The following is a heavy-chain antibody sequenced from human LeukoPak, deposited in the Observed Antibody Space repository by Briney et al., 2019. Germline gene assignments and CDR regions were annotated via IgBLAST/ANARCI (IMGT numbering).Heavy chain of an antibody. J-gene: IGHJ6*03. V-gene: IGHV1-69*04. CDR1: GGTFSSYA. Sequence: ASVKVSCKASGGTFSSYAISWVRQAPGQGLEWMGRIIPILGIANYAQKFQGRVTIAADKSTSTAYMELSSLRSEDTAVCYCARTDLYYYYMDVWGKGTTVTVSS. CDR2: IIPILGIA. CDR3: ARTDLYYYYMDV. D-gene: IGHD3/OR15-3a*01.